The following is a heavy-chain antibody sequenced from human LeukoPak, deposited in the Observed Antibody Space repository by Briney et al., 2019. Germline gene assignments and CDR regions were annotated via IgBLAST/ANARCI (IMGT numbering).Heavy chain of an antibody. CDR3: TTDGAFIAEAEIRY. CDR2: ISTSGTTI. CDR1: GFTFSNYS. D-gene: IGHD6-13*01. J-gene: IGHJ4*02. Sequence: GGSLRLSCAASGFTFSNYSLNWVRQAPGKGLEWVSYISTSGTTIYYADSVKGRFTISRDNAKNSLYLQMNSLETEDTAVYYCTTDGAFIAEAEIRYWGQGTLVTVSS. V-gene: IGHV3-48*01.